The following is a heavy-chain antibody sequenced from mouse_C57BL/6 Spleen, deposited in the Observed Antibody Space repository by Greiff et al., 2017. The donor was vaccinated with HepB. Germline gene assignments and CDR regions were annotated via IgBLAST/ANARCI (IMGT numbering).Heavy chain of an antibody. J-gene: IGHJ2*01. CDR3: ARRVYYDYGVFDY. D-gene: IGHD2-4*01. V-gene: IGHV5-17*01. Sequence: EVQLVESGGGLVKPGGSLKLSCAASGFTFSDYGMHWVRQAPEKGLEWVAYISSGSSTIYYADTVKGRFTISRDNAKNTLFLQMTSLRSEDTAMYYCARRVYYDYGVFDYWGQGTTLTVSS. CDR1: GFTFSDYG. CDR2: ISSGSSTI.